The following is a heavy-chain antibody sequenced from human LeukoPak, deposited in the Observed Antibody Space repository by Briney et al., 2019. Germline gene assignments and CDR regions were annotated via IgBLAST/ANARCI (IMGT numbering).Heavy chain of an antibody. V-gene: IGHV4-34*01. D-gene: IGHD3-9*01. J-gene: IGHJ4*02. Sequence: SETLSLTCAVYGGSFSGYYWSWIRQPPGKGLEWIGEINHSGSTNYNPSLKSRVTISVDTSKNQFSLKLSSVTAAETAVYYCARHRAGYHVDWWGQGTLVTVSS. CDR1: GGSFSGYY. CDR2: INHSGST. CDR3: ARHRAGYHVDW.